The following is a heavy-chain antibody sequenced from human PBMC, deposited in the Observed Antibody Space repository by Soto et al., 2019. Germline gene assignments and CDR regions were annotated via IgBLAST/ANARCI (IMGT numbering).Heavy chain of an antibody. J-gene: IGHJ6*02. CDR2: IDPSDSYT. CDR1: GYSFTSYW. D-gene: IGHD6-19*01. Sequence: PGESLKISCKGSGYSFTSYWISWVRQMPGKGLEWTGRIDPSDSYTNYSPSFQGHVTISADKSISTAYLQWSSLKASDTAMYYCARRIAVAGTPATYYYYGMDVWGQGTTVTVSS. CDR3: ARRIAVAGTPATYYYYGMDV. V-gene: IGHV5-10-1*01.